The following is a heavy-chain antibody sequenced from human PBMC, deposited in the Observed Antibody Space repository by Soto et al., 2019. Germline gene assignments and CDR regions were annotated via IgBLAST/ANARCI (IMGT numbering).Heavy chain of an antibody. Sequence: QVQLVESGGGLVQPGGSLRLSCAASGFTFSDYYMSWVRQAPGKGLEWISFISSSDSTTYYADSVKGRFTISRDNAKNSLYLQMNSMRAEDTAVYYCARDEYDILTGRLSDYWRQGTLVTVSS. D-gene: IGHD3-9*01. CDR1: GFTFSDYY. J-gene: IGHJ4*02. CDR2: ISSSDSTT. CDR3: ARDEYDILTGRLSDY. V-gene: IGHV3-11*01.